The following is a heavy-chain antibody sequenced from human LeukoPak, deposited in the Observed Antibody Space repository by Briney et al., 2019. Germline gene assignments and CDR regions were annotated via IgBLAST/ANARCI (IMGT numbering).Heavy chain of an antibody. CDR1: GFSFSSYV. J-gene: IGHJ4*02. CDR3: AKTGTEEGYGIYFDH. D-gene: IGHD5-24*01. Sequence: GSLRLSCAASGFSFSSYVMSWVRQAPGKGLEWVSTVSASGRATYYADSVKGRFTVSRDNSKNTVFLQMSSLRAEDTAVYYCAKTGTEEGYGIYFDHWGQGTLVTVSS. CDR2: VSASGRAT. V-gene: IGHV3-23*01.